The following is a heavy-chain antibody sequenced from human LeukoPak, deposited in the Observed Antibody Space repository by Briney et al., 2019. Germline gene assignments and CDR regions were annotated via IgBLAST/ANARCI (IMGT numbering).Heavy chain of an antibody. CDR2: ISNSGTT. D-gene: IGHD2-21*02. V-gene: IGHV4-59*08. Sequence: GSLRLSCAASGFTFSSYAMSWIRQPPGKGLEWIGYISNSGTTNYNPSLKSRVTISVDTSRSQFSLELTYVTAADTAIYYCAKHAYCAGGCQRRPREIAFDLWGQGTMVTVSS. CDR3: AKHAYCAGGCQRRPREIAFDL. J-gene: IGHJ3*01. CDR1: GFTFSSYA.